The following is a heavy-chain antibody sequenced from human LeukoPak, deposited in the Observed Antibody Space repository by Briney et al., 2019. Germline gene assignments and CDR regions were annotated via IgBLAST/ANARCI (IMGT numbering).Heavy chain of an antibody. CDR1: GGSISSGGYS. CDR2: IYHSGST. Sequence: SETLSLTCAVSGGSISSGGYSWSWIRQPPGKGLEWIGYIYHSGSTYYNPSLKSRVTISVDRSKNQFSLKLSSVTAADTAVYYCARAQVGFSSSWSSFDPWGQGTLVTVSS. CDR3: ARAQVGFSSSWSSFDP. V-gene: IGHV4-30-2*01. D-gene: IGHD6-13*01. J-gene: IGHJ5*02.